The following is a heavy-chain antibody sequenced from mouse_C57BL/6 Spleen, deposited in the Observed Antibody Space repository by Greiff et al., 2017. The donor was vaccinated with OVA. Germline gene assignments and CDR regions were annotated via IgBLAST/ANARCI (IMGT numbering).Heavy chain of an antibody. CDR2: IYPGSGST. V-gene: IGHV1-55*01. J-gene: IGHJ2*01. CDR1: GYTFTSYW. Sequence: VQLQHPGAELVKPGASVKMSCKASGYTFTSYWITWVKQRPGQGLEWIGDIYPGSGSTNYNEKFKSKATLTVDTSSSTAYMQLSSLTAEDSAVYCCARFYYGSSQYYFDYWGQGTTLTVSS. CDR3: ARFYYGSSQYYFDY. D-gene: IGHD1-1*01.